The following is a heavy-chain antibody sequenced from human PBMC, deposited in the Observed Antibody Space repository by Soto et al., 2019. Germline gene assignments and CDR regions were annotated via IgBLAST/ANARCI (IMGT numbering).Heavy chain of an antibody. D-gene: IGHD6-6*01. V-gene: IGHV1-18*01. Sequence: QVQLVQSGAEVKKPGASVKVSCKASGYTFTSYGISWVRQAPGQGLEWMGWISAYNGNTNYAKKLQGRVTMTTDTSTSTAYMVLRSLRSDDTAVYYCARVPHIRGQLAPFDYWGQGTLVTVSS. J-gene: IGHJ4*02. CDR2: ISAYNGNT. CDR1: GYTFTSYG. CDR3: ARVPHIRGQLAPFDY.